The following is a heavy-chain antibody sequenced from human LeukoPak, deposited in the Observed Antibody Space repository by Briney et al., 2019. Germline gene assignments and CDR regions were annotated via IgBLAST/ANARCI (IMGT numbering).Heavy chain of an antibody. D-gene: IGHD5-24*01. Sequence: ASVKVSCKASGYTFTGYYMHWVRQAPGQGLEWMGWINPNSGGTNYAQKFQGRVTMTRDTSISTAYMELSRLRSDDTAVYYCAREEHRWDAFDIWGQGTMVTVSS. CDR2: INPNSGGT. V-gene: IGHV1-2*02. CDR3: AREEHRWDAFDI. J-gene: IGHJ3*02. CDR1: GYTFTGYY.